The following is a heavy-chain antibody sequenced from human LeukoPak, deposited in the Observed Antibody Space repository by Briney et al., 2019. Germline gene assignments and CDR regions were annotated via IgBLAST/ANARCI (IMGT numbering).Heavy chain of an antibody. V-gene: IGHV3-53*05. J-gene: IGHJ4*02. CDR3: AKEFTMVRGVIIGYDYFDY. D-gene: IGHD3-10*01. CDR1: GFTVRSNY. CDR2: IYNDGRT. Sequence: GGSLRLSCAASGFTVRSNYMSWFRQAPAKGLEWASVIYNDGRTYYADSVKGRFTISRDNSKNTLYLQMNSLRAEDTAVYYCAKEFTMVRGVIIGYDYFDYWGQGTLVTVSS.